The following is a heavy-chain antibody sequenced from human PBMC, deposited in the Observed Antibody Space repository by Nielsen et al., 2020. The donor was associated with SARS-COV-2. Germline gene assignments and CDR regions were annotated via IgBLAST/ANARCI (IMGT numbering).Heavy chain of an antibody. CDR2: ISGSGGRT. V-gene: IGHV3-23*01. D-gene: IGHD6-19*01. CDR3: TKDREGAMAGNWFDP. Sequence: GGSLRLSCVASGFTFSSYAMSWVRQAPGKGLGWVSGISGSGGRTHYADSVKGRFTISRDNSKNTLYLQMSSLRAEDTAIYYCTKDREGAMAGNWFDPWGQGTLVTVSS. CDR1: GFTFSSYA. J-gene: IGHJ5*02.